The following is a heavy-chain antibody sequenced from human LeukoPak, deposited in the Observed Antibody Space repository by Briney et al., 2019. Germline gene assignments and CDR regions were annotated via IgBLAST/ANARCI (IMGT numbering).Heavy chain of an antibody. J-gene: IGHJ5*02. D-gene: IGHD6-13*01. CDR3: ARGGMIAAAGYSLNWFDP. Sequence: GSLRLSCAASGFTFSNYWMHWIRQPPGKGLEWIGEINHSGSTNYNPSLKSRVTISVDTSKNQFSLKLSSVTAADTAVYYCARGGMIAAAGYSLNWFDPWGQGTLVTVSS. CDR1: GFTFSNYW. CDR2: INHSGST. V-gene: IGHV4-34*01.